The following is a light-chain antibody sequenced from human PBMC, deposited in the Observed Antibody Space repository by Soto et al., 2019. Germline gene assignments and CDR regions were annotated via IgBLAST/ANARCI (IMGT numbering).Light chain of an antibody. CDR2: EVR. CDR1: SSDVGYYNY. CDR3: SSYTRSSSVL. V-gene: IGLV2-14*01. Sequence: QSALTQPASVSGSPGQSITISCTGTSSDVGYYNYVSWYQQHPGKAPKFLIYEVRNRPSGASSRFSGSKSGNTAFLTISGLQPEDEADYYCSSYTRSSSVLFGGGTKVTVL. J-gene: IGLJ2*01.